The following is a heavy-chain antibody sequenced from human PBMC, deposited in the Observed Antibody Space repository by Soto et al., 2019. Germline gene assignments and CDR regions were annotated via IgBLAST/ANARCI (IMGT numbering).Heavy chain of an antibody. CDR2: IIPIFGTA. CDR3: ARDRPAARHNYYCGRDA. J-gene: IGHJ6*02. Sequence: ASVTVTGRQSVGTFVSYSRSCVRRDTRKGLEWMGGIIPIFGTANYAQKFQGRVTITADESTSTAYMELSSLRSEDTAVYYCARDRPAARHNYYCGRDAPGQGTTVT. V-gene: IGHV1-69*01. CDR1: VGTFVSYS. D-gene: IGHD6-6*01.